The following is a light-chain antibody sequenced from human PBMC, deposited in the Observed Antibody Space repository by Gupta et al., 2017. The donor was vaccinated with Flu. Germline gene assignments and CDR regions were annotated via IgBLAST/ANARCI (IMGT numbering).Light chain of an antibody. CDR1: QSVNSNY. V-gene: IGKV3-20*01. Sequence: EIVLTQSPGTLSLSPGERASISCRASQSVNSNYLAWYQQKPGQAPRLLIYGASSRATGIPDRFSGSGSGTDFTLSISRLEPEDLAVYYCQQYGTSPYSFGQGTKVEMK. J-gene: IGKJ2*03. CDR2: GAS. CDR3: QQYGTSPYS.